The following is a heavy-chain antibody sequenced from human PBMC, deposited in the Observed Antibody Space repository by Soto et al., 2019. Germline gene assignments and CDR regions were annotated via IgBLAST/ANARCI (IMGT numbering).Heavy chain of an antibody. Sequence: ASVKVSCKASGYTFTSYGISWVRQAPGQGLEWMGWISAYNGNTNYAQKLQGRVTMTTDTSTSTAYMELRSLRSDDTAVYYCAIDGQARQGHYYMDFWGKGTTVTVYS. V-gene: IGHV1-18*01. J-gene: IGHJ6*03. D-gene: IGHD6-6*01. CDR3: AIDGQARQGHYYMDF. CDR2: ISAYNGNT. CDR1: GYTFTSYG.